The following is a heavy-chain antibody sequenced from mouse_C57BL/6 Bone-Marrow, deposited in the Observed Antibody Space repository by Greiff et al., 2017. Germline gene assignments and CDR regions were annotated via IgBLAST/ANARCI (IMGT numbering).Heavy chain of an antibody. CDR3: AILPRRGYFDY. D-gene: IGHD1-1*01. CDR1: GYTFTSYG. J-gene: IGHJ2*01. V-gene: IGHV1-81*01. Sequence: VKLVESGAELARPGASVKLSCKASGYTFTSYGISWVKQRTGQGLEWIGEIYPRSGNTYYNEKFKGKATLTADKSSSTAYMELRSLTSEDSAVYFCAILPRRGYFDYWGQGTTLTVSS. CDR2: IYPRSGNT.